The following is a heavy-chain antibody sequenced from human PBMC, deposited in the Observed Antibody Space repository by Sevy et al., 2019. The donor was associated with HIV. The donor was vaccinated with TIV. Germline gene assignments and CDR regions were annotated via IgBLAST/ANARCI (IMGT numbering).Heavy chain of an antibody. CDR1: GFTFDDYA. Sequence: GGSLRLSCAASGFTFDDYAMSWVRQAPVKGLEWVSAINWKTDNVGYADSVKGRFTISRDNAKRSLYLQMNSLRPEDTALYHCARNTYYLDSTGFGAFDIWGQGIMVTVSS. J-gene: IGHJ3*02. V-gene: IGHV3-20*01. CDR2: INWKTDNV. CDR3: ARNTYYLDSTGFGAFDI. D-gene: IGHD3-22*01.